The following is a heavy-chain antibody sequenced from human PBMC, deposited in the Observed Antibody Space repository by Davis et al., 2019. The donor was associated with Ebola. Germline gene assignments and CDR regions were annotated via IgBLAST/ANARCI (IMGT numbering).Heavy chain of an antibody. CDR3: APSSSLAVTFDY. V-gene: IGHV3-23*01. D-gene: IGHD2-21*02. CDR2: ISNTGAYT. Sequence: GGSLRLSCTASGFTFTSYDMSWVRQAPGQGLEWVSTISNTGAYTYYADSVKGRFTISRDNSANTMYLQMNSLRAEDTAVYFCAPSSSLAVTFDYWGQGTLVTVSS. CDR1: GFTFTSYD. J-gene: IGHJ4*02.